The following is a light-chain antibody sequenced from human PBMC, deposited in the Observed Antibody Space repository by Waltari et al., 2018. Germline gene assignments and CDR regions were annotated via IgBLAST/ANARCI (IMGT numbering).Light chain of an antibody. Sequence: YDLTQPPSVSVSPVQTAAITCSGDGLPKQYTFWYQQKSGQAPVLVMYDDNKRPSGIPGRFSGSSAGTVATLTITGAQVDDEADYYCYSKDTDGGSQGKIGGGTKLTVL. J-gene: IGLJ2*01. CDR1: GLPKQY. CDR2: DDN. V-gene: IGLV3-10*01. CDR3: YSKDTDGGSQGK.